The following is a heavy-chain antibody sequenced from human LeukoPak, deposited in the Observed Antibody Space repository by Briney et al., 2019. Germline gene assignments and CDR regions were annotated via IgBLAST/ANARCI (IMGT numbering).Heavy chain of an antibody. CDR1: GGSIRSSYYY. CDR2: IYDSGST. D-gene: IGHD5-18*01. Sequence: NPSETLSLTCTVSGGSIRSSYYYWGWIRQPPGKGLEWIGSIYDSGSTNYNPSLKSRVTISVDTSKNQFSLKLSSVTAADTAVYYCAGGAGYSYVPFDYWGQGTTVTVSS. J-gene: IGHJ4*03. CDR3: AGGAGYSYVPFDY. V-gene: IGHV4-39*07.